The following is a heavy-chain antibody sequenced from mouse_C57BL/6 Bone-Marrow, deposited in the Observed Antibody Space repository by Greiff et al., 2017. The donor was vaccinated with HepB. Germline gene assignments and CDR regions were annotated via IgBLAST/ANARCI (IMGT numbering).Heavy chain of an antibody. CDR3: ARSNSLYWYFDV. V-gene: IGHV1-47*01. CDR2: FHPYNDDT. CDR1: GYTFTTYP. Sequence: VHLVESGAELVKPGASVKMSCKASGYTFTTYPIEWMKQNHGKSLEWIGNFHPYNDDTKYNEKFKGKATLTVEKSSSTVYLELSRLTSDDSAVYYCARSNSLYWYFDVWGTGTTVTVSS. D-gene: IGHD2-5*01. J-gene: IGHJ1*03.